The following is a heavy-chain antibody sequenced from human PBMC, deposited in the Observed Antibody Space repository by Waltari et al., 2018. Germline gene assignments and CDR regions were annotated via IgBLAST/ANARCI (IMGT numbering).Heavy chain of an antibody. D-gene: IGHD1-26*01. J-gene: IGHJ4*02. CDR1: GFTFSDHY. V-gene: IGHV3-72*01. Sequence: EVRLVESGGGFVQPGGSLRLSCVASGFTFSDHYMDWVRQAPGQGLEWFGRSKNKRYSYIPDESASVQGRFTISRDNSKTSLFLQMNSLKTDDTAVYYCVSPQMYSTDWFDYWGRGTLVTVSS. CDR3: VSPQMYSTDWFDY. CDR2: SKNKRYSYIP.